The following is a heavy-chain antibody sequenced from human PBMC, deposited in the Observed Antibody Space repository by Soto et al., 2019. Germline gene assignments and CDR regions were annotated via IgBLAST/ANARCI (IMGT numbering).Heavy chain of an antibody. CDR1: GFTFSSYA. Sequence: GGSLRLSCAASGFTFSSYAMSWVRQAPGKGLEWVSAISGSGGSTYYADSVKGRFTISRDNSKNTLYLQMNSLRAEDTAVYYCARLSLSIVRFLEWLPDFDYWGQGTLVTVSS. J-gene: IGHJ4*02. CDR3: ARLSLSIVRFLEWLPDFDY. D-gene: IGHD3-3*01. CDR2: ISGSGGST. V-gene: IGHV3-23*01.